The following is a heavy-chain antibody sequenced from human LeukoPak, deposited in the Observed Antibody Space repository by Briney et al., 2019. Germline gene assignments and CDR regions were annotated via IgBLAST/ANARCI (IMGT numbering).Heavy chain of an antibody. V-gene: IGHV4-31*03. CDR1: GGALSSGGYY. Sequence: SETLSLTCTVSGGALSSGGYYWGWVSQHPGRGLEWIGYIYSSGSTNYNPSLKSRVTISIDTSKNQFSLKLSSVTAADTAVYYCARDRIWYGMDVWGQGTTVTVSS. CDR3: ARDRIWYGMDV. D-gene: IGHD2-15*01. J-gene: IGHJ6*02. CDR2: IYSSGST.